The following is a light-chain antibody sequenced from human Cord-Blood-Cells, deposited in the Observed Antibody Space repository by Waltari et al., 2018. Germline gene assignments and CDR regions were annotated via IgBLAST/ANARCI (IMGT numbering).Light chain of an antibody. CDR2: GAS. V-gene: IGKV3-20*01. J-gene: IGKJ3*01. CDR1: QSVRSSY. CDR3: QQYGSSPFT. Sequence: ELVLTQSPGTLSLSPGERATLSCRASQSVRSSYLAWYQQKPGQAPRLLIYGASSSATGIPDRFSGSGSGTDFTLTISRLEPEDFAVYYCQQYGSSPFTFGPGTKVDIK.